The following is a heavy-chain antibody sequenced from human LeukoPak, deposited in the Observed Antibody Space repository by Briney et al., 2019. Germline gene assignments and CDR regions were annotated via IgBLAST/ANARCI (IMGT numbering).Heavy chain of an antibody. V-gene: IGHV4-34*01. Sequence: SETLSLTCAVYGGSFSGYYWSWIRQPPGKGLEWIGEINHSGSTNYNPSLKSRVTISVDTSKNQFSLKLSSVTAADTAVYYCARRREKAFDIWGQGTMVTVSS. CDR2: INHSGST. CDR1: GGSFSGYY. CDR3: ARRREKAFDI. J-gene: IGHJ3*02. D-gene: IGHD3-10*01.